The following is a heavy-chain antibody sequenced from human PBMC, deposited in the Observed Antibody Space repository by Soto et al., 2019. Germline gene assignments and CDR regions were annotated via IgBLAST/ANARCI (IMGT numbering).Heavy chain of an antibody. CDR3: ARGRPLTGYSGHDFSGWFAP. CDR1: GYTFTSYG. J-gene: IGHJ5*02. V-gene: IGHV1-18*01. Sequence: ASVKVSCKASGYTFTSYGISWVRQAPGQGLEWMGWISAYNGNTNYAQKLQGRVTMTTDTSTSTAYMELRSLRSDDTAVYYCARGRPLTGYSGHDFSGWFAPWGQGTLVTVSS. CDR2: ISAYNGNT. D-gene: IGHD5-12*01.